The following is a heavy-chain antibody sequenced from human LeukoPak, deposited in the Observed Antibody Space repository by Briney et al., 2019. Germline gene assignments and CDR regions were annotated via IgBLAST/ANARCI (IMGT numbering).Heavy chain of an antibody. CDR2: INHSGST. J-gene: IGHJ1*01. V-gene: IGHV4-34*01. D-gene: IGHD3-22*01. Sequence: SETLSLTCAVYGGSFSGYYWSWIRQPPGKGLEWIGEINHSGSTNYNPSLKSRVTISVDTSKNQFSLKLSSVTAADTAVYYCARDYYDSSGYHQHWGQGTLVTVSS. CDR3: ARDYYDSSGYHQH. CDR1: GGSFSGYY.